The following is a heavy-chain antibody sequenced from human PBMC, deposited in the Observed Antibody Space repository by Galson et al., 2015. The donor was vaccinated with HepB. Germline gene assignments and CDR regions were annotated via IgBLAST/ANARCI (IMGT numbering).Heavy chain of an antibody. Sequence: SLRLSCAASGFTFSRYNMNWVRQAPGKGLEWVSSISSSSSYKYYADSVKGRFTISRDNAKNSLYLQLNSLRAEDTAIYYCARDPPLGTPFDYWGQGTLVTVSS. V-gene: IGHV3-21*01. CDR1: GFTFSRYN. CDR3: ARDPPLGTPFDY. D-gene: IGHD7-27*01. CDR2: ISSSSSYK. J-gene: IGHJ4*02.